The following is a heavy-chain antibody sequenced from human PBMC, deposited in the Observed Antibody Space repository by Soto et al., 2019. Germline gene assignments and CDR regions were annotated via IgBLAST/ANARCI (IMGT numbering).Heavy chain of an antibody. D-gene: IGHD3-10*01. CDR3: ARVRFMVRGIIYY. V-gene: IGHV1-8*01. CDR2: MNPNSGNT. CDR1: GYTFTNYD. J-gene: IGHJ4*02. Sequence: QVQLVQSGAEVKKPGASVKVSCKASGYTFTNYDINWVRQATGQGLEWMGWMNPNSGNTGYAQKFQGRVTMTRNTSISTAYMQLSSLRSDDTAVYYCARVRFMVRGIIYYWCQGTLVTVSS.